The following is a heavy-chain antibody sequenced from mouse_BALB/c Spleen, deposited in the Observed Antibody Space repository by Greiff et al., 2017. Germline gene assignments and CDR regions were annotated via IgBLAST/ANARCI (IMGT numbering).Heavy chain of an antibody. D-gene: IGHD2-3*01. CDR2: ISNLAYSI. J-gene: IGHJ4*01. CDR3: ARDLFGYYFDY. Sequence: EVQLQESGGGLVQPGGSRKLSCAASGFTFSDYGMAWVRQAPGKGPEWVAFISNLAYSIYYADTVTGRFTISRENAKNTLYLEMSSLRSEDTAMYYCARDLFGYYFDYWGQGTSVTVSS. CDR1: GFTFSDYG. V-gene: IGHV5-15*02.